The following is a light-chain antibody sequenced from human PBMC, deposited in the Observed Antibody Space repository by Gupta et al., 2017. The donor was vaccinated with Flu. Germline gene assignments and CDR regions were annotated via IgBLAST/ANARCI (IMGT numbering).Light chain of an antibody. V-gene: IGLV10-54*04. Sequence: TATITCTGNSNNVGNQGVHWLQHLPVHPPKLLFYMNNNRPSGISERFSASRSGNTASLTITGLQADDEADYYCSAWDSSLSIWVFGGGTKLTVL. CDR2: MNN. CDR1: SNNVGNQG. CDR3: SAWDSSLSIWV. J-gene: IGLJ3*02.